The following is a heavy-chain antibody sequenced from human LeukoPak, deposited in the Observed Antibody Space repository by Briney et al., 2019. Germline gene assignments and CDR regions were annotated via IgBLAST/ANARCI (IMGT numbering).Heavy chain of an antibody. D-gene: IGHD4-17*01. J-gene: IGHJ4*02. Sequence: GGSLRLSCAASGFTFSSYAMSWVRQAPGKGLEWVSAISGSGGSTYYADSVKGRFTISRDNSKNTLYLQMNSLRAEDTAVYYCAGNHGDYVGEFDYWGQGTLVTVSS. CDR3: AGNHGDYVGEFDY. CDR1: GFTFSSYA. CDR2: ISGSGGST. V-gene: IGHV3-23*01.